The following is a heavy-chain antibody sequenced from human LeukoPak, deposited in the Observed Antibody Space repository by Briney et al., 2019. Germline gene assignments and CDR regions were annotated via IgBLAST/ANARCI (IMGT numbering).Heavy chain of an antibody. CDR1: GITLTNYG. J-gene: IGHJ4*02. CDR3: ARDESYDFWSGPYGGVVDY. D-gene: IGHD3-3*01. CDR2: ISDSGGRT. Sequence: PGGSLRLSCAVSGITLTNYGMSWVRQAPGKGLEWVAGISDSGGRTNYADSVKGRFTISRDNPKNTLYLQMNSLRAEDTAVYYCARDESYDFWSGPYGGVVDYWGQGTLVTVSS. V-gene: IGHV3-23*01.